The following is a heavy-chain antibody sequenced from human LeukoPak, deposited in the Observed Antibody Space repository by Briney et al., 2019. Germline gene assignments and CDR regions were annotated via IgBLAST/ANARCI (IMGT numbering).Heavy chain of an antibody. CDR3: ARPSRGTNAFDI. J-gene: IGHJ3*02. V-gene: IGHV3-30*03. CDR1: GFSFSSHG. CDR2: ASYDGNNE. D-gene: IGHD1/OR15-1a*01. Sequence: PGRSLRLSCEASGFSFSSHGMHWVRQAPGKGLEWVAVASYDGNNEDYAESVKGRFTISRDNSKNTLYLQMNSLRAEDTAVYYCARPSRGTNAFDIWGQGAMVTVSS.